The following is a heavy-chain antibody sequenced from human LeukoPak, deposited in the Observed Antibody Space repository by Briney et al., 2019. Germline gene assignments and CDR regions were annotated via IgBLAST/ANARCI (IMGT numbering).Heavy chain of an antibody. Sequence: GGSLRLSCEASGFTFSAYAMTWVHQAPGKGLEWVSSIGSDGKTHYSESVKGRFAISRDNSKSMVFLQLNSVRAEDTALYYCARDLHYYVAMAVWGKGTTVTVSS. V-gene: IGHV3-23*01. CDR1: GFTFSAYA. D-gene: IGHD3-10*02. CDR3: ARDLHYYVAMAV. J-gene: IGHJ6*04. CDR2: IGSDGKT.